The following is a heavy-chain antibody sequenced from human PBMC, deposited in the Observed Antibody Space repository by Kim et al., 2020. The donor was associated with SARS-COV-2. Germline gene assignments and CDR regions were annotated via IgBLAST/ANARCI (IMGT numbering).Heavy chain of an antibody. CDR1: GGSISSSNW. D-gene: IGHD3-16*01. V-gene: IGHV4-4*02. CDR2: IYHSGST. Sequence: SETLSLTCAVSGGSISSSNWWSWVRQPPGKGLEWIGEIYHSGSTNYNPSLKSRVTISVDKSKNQFSLKLSSVTAADTAVYYCARDLGRRTDYYFDYWGQGTLVTVSS. J-gene: IGHJ4*02. CDR3: ARDLGRRTDYYFDY.